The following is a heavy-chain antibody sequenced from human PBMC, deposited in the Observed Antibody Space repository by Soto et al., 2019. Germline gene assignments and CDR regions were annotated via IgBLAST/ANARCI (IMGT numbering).Heavy chain of an antibody. CDR3: ARGYNWNYLDD. J-gene: IGHJ6*03. V-gene: IGHV3-13*01. CDR2: IGTAGDT. D-gene: IGHD1-20*01. CDR1: GFTFSSYD. Sequence: PGGSLRLSCAASGFTFSSYDMHWVRQATGKGLEWVSAIGTAGDTYYPGSVKGRFTISRENAKNSLYLQMNSLRAGDTAVYYCARGYNWNYLDDWGKATTVTDSS.